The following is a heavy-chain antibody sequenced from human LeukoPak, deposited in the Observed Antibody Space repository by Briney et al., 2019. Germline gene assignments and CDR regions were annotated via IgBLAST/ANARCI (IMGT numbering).Heavy chain of an antibody. J-gene: IGHJ4*02. D-gene: IGHD3-9*01. CDR2: IYYSGST. CDR3: ARETDDILTGYHY. V-gene: IGHV4-39*07. CDR1: GGSISSSSYY. Sequence: PSETLSLTCTVSGGSISSSSYYWGWIRQPPGKGLEWIGSIYYSGSTYYNPSLKSRVTISVDTSKNQFSLKLSSVTAADTAVYYCARETDDILTGYHYWGQGTLVTVSS.